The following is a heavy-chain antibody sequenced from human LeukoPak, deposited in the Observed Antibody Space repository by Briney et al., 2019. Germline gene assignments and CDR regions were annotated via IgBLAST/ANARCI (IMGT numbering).Heavy chain of an antibody. Sequence: SGTLSLTCTVSRCSISSYYWSWIRQPPGKGLEWVGYIYYSGSTNYNPPLQSRVTISVDTTKNQFYLELSSVTAADTAVYYCARAHYYDSSGYYTGAYNWFDPWGQGTLVTVSS. D-gene: IGHD3-22*01. CDR3: ARAHYYDSSGYYTGAYNWFDP. CDR1: RCSISSYY. J-gene: IGHJ5*02. V-gene: IGHV4-59*01. CDR2: IYYSGST.